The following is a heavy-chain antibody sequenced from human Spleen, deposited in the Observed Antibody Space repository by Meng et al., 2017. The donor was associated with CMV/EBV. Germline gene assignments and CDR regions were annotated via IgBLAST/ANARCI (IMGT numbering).Heavy chain of an antibody. CDR3: ARGTATHSAPFDY. J-gene: IGHJ4*02. V-gene: IGHV3-7*01. D-gene: IGHD1-26*01. Sequence: GESLKISCAASGFTFSSYAMSWVRQAPGKGLEWVANIKQDGSEKYYVDSVKGRFTISRDNAKNSLYLQMNSLRAEDTAVYYCARGTATHSAPFDYWGQGTLVTVSS. CDR1: GFTFSSYA. CDR2: IKQDGSEK.